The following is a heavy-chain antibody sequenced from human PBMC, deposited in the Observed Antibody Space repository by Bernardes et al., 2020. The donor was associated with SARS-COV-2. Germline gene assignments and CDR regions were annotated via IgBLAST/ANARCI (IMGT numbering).Heavy chain of an antibody. D-gene: IGHD5-18*01. CDR3: ARDFYQYSYGPEGMDV. Sequence: GGSLRLSCAAAGFSFSDYYMSWIRKAPGKGLEWVSYISSSGTNKHYADSVKGRFTISRDNTKNSLYLQMNSLRAEDTAVYYCARDFYQYSYGPEGMDVWGQGTTVTVSS. CDR2: ISSSGTNK. V-gene: IGHV3-11*01. J-gene: IGHJ6*02. CDR1: GFSFSDYY.